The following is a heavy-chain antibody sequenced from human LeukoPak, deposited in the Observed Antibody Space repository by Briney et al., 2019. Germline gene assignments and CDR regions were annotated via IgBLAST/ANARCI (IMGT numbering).Heavy chain of an antibody. Sequence: ASVKVSCKASGYTFTSYAMHWVRQAPGQRLEWMGWINAGNGNTKYSQKFQGRVTITRDTSASTAYMELSSLRSEDTAVYYCARGIPPGPIAAAATGDYWGQGTLVTVSS. D-gene: IGHD6-13*01. CDR2: INAGNGNT. CDR3: ARGIPPGPIAAAATGDY. J-gene: IGHJ4*02. V-gene: IGHV1-3*01. CDR1: GYTFTSYA.